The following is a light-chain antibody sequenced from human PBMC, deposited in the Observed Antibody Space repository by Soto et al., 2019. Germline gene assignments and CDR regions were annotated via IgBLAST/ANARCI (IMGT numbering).Light chain of an antibody. CDR3: AAWDDSLRGRYV. V-gene: IGLV1-40*01. J-gene: IGLJ1*01. CDR1: SSNIGAGYD. CDR2: GNS. Sequence: QSVLTQPPSVSGAPGQRVTISCTGSSSNIGAGYDLHWYQQLPGTAPKLLIYGNSNRPSGVPDRFSGSKSGTSASLAITGLRSGDEADYYCAAWDDSLRGRYVLVTGTKAPVL.